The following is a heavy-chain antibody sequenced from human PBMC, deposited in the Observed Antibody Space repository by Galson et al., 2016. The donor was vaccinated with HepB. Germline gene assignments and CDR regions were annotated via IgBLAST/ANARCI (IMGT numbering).Heavy chain of an antibody. CDR3: ARDGPPSNQYDSSGFSGAFDI. CDR2: ISYDGTNK. D-gene: IGHD3-22*01. J-gene: IGHJ3*02. Sequence: SLRLSCAASGFTFSNYAMHWVRQAPGKGLEWVAVISYDGTNKYYADSVKGRFTISRDKSKNTLYLQMNSLTTEDTAVYYCARDGPPSNQYDSSGFSGAFDIWGQGTMVTASS. CDR1: GFTFSNYA. V-gene: IGHV3-30*04.